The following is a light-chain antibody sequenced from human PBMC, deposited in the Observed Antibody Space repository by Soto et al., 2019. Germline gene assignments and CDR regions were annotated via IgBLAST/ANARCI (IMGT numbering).Light chain of an antibody. Sequence: QSVLTQPASVFGSPGQSITISCTGTSSDVGGYNYVSWYQQHPGKAPKLMIYDVSNRPSGVSNRFSGSKSGNTASLTISGLQAEDDSDYYCSSYICSSSLGVF. CDR3: SSYICSSSLGV. CDR1: SSDVGGYNY. V-gene: IGLV2-14*01. J-gene: IGLJ1*01. CDR2: DVS.